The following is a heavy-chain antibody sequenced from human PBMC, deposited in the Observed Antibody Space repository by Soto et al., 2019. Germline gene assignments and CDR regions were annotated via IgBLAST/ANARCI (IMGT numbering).Heavy chain of an antibody. CDR2: IFSSGES. D-gene: IGHD3-10*01. CDR1: GFTVSSTY. V-gene: IGHV3-53*01. CDR3: ARGGIGMVRTFDH. J-gene: IGHJ4*02. Sequence: EVQLVESGGGLLQPGGSLRLSCAASGFTVSSTYMSWVRQALGKGLEWVSIIFSSGESFYADSVKGRFTISRDSSDNTVYLQMNSLKAEDTAVYYCARGGIGMVRTFDHWGQGTLVTVSS.